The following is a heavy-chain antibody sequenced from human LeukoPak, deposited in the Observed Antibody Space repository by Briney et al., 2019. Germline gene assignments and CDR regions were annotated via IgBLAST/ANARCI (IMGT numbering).Heavy chain of an antibody. CDR2: ISSSSNYI. D-gene: IGHD3-10*01. CDR1: GFTFSRYS. Sequence: GGSLRLSCVASGFTFSRYSMTWVRQAPGKGLEWVSTISSSSNYIYYADSVKGRFTISRDNAKNSLYLQMNSLRAEDTAVYYCARDPSMVRGVIYYFDYWGQGNLVTVSS. V-gene: IGHV3-21*01. CDR3: ARDPSMVRGVIYYFDY. J-gene: IGHJ4*02.